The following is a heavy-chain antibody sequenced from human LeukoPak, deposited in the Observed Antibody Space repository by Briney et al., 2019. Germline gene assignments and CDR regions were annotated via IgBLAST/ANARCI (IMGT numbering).Heavy chain of an antibody. CDR2: ISSSSSYI. V-gene: IGHV3-21*01. D-gene: IGHD2-21*02. CDR1: GFTFSSYS. Sequence: GGSLRLSCAASGFTFSSYSMNWVRQAPGKGLEWVSSISSSSSYIYYADSVKGRFTISRDNAKNSLILQMYSLSAEDSAVYYCAREQTRGGDLDYWGQGALDTVSS. J-gene: IGHJ4*02. CDR3: AREQTRGGDLDY.